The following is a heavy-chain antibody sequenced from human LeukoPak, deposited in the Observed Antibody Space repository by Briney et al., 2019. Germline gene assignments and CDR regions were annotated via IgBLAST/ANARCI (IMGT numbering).Heavy chain of an antibody. Sequence: GGSLRLSCAASGFTFSNAWMSWVRQAPGKGLEWVSLISWDGDPTYYADSVKGRFTISRDNSKNSLYLQMNSLGTEDTALYYCAKDIGTARTYNAFDMWGQETMVTVSS. V-gene: IGHV3-43*01. CDR1: GFTFSNAW. CDR3: AKDIGTARTYNAFDM. CDR2: ISWDGDPT. J-gene: IGHJ3*02. D-gene: IGHD2-21*02.